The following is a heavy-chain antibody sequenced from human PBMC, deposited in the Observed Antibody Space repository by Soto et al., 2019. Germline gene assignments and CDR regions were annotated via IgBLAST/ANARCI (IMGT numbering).Heavy chain of an antibody. Sequence: SETLSLTCTVSGGSVSSGSYYWSWIRQPPGRGLEWIGYIYYSGSTNYNPSLKSRVTISVDTSKNQFSLKLSSVTAADTAVYYCAGSPGIAVAGLPSPYYYYYGMDVWGQGTTVTVSS. CDR2: IYYSGST. V-gene: IGHV4-61*01. CDR3: AGSPGIAVAGLPSPYYYYYGMDV. CDR1: GGSVSSGSYY. D-gene: IGHD6-19*01. J-gene: IGHJ6*02.